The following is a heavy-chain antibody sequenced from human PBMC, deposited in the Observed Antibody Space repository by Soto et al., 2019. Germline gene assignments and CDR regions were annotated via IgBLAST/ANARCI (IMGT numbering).Heavy chain of an antibody. V-gene: IGHV1-18*01. CDR1: GYTFTSYG. CDR3: ARVDIAAAAGVSYYIDY. Sequence: ASVKVSCKASGYTFTSYGISWVRQAPGQGLEWMGWISAYNGNTNYAQKLQGRVTMTTDTSTSTAYMELRSLRSDDTAVYYCARVDIAAAAGVSYYIDYRGHRTLVTVSA. J-gene: IGHJ4*01. D-gene: IGHD6-6*01. CDR2: ISAYNGNT.